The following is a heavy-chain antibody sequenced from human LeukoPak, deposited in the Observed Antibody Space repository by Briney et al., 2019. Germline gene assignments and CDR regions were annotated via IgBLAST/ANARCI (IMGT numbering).Heavy chain of an antibody. D-gene: IGHD3-10*01. J-gene: IGHJ4*02. V-gene: IGHV1-18*01. CDR1: GYTFTSYG. CDR2: ISAYNGNT. Sequence: ASVKVSCKASGYTFTSYGISWVRQAPGQGLEWMGWISAYNGNTNYAQKFQGRVTITRNTSISTAYMELSSLRSEDTAVYYCARGRKSTYYYGSGTKYYFDYWGQGTLVTVSS. CDR3: ARGRKSTYYYGSGTKYYFDY.